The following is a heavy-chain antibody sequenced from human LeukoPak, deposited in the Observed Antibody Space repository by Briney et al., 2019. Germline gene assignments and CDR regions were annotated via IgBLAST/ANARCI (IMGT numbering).Heavy chain of an antibody. Sequence: GSLRLSCAASGFTFSSYWMSWVRQAPGKGLEWIGEINHSGSTNYNPSLKSRVTISVDTSKKQFSLKLTSVTAADTAVYYCARHSAVTTFPLDPWGQGALVTVSS. CDR3: ARHSAVTTFPLDP. CDR2: INHSGST. CDR1: GFTFSSYW. V-gene: IGHV4-34*01. J-gene: IGHJ5*02. D-gene: IGHD4-11*01.